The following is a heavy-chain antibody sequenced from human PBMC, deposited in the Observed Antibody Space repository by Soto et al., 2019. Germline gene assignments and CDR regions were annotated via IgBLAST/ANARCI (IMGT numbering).Heavy chain of an antibody. J-gene: IGHJ3*02. CDR2: IYTSGST. CDR3: ARGEDAGGSYSAFDI. CDR1: GGSISSYY. Sequence: SETLSLTCTVSGGSISSYYWSWIRQPAGKGLEWIGRIYTSGSTNYNPSLKSRVTMSVDTSKNQFSLKLSSVTAADTAVYYCARGEDAGGSYSAFDIWGQGTMVTVSS. D-gene: IGHD1-26*01. V-gene: IGHV4-4*07.